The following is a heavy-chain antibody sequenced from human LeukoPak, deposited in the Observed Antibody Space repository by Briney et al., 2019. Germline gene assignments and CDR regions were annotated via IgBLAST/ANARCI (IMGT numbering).Heavy chain of an antibody. CDR1: GFTFSSYW. CDR2: INPDGSTT. Sequence: GGSLRLSCGASGFTFSSYWMSWVRQAPGRGLVWVSRINPDGSTTNYADSVKGRFTISRDNAKNTLYLQMNSLRAEDTAVYYCATAGNYRFDYWGQGTLVTVSS. V-gene: IGHV3-74*01. D-gene: IGHD1-7*01. J-gene: IGHJ4*02. CDR3: ATAGNYRFDY.